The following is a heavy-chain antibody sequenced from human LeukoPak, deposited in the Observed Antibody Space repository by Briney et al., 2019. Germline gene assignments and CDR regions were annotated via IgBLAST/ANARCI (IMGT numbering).Heavy chain of an antibody. Sequence: GGSLRLSCAASGFTFDDYAMHWVRHAPGKGLEWVSGISWNSGSIGYADSVKGRFTISRDNAKNSLYLQMNSLRVEDTALYYCAKRGGGYNYYFDYWGRGTLVTVSS. CDR1: GFTFDDYA. CDR3: AKRGGGYNYYFDY. CDR2: ISWNSGSI. V-gene: IGHV3-9*01. J-gene: IGHJ4*02. D-gene: IGHD5-24*01.